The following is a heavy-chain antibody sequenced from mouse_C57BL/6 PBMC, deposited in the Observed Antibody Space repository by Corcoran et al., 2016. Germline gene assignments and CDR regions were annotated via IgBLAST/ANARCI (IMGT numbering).Heavy chain of an antibody. V-gene: IGHV3-6*01. J-gene: IGHJ3*01. CDR3: ARGGPLLLRSLPSY. CDR2: ISYDGSN. D-gene: IGHD1-1*01. CDR1: GYSITSGYY. Sequence: DVQLQESGPGLVKPSQSLSLTCSVTGYSITSGYYWNWIRQFPGNKLEWMGYISYDGSNNYNPSLKNRISITRDTSKNQFFLKLNSVTTEDTATYYCARGGPLLLRSLPSYWGQGTLVTVSA.